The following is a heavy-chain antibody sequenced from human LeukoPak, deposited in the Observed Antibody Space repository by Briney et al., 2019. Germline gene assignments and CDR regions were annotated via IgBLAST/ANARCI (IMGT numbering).Heavy chain of an antibody. D-gene: IGHD1-26*01. CDR2: ISYSGST. CDR1: GGSISSSSYH. Sequence: NSSETLSLTCTVSGGSISSSSYHWGWLRQPPGKGLEWIGSISYSGSTYYNPSLKSRVSVSGDTSKNQFSLNLSSVTAADTAVYYCPRRGSYSNYFDYWGQGTLVTVSS. J-gene: IGHJ4*02. CDR3: PRRGSYSNYFDY. V-gene: IGHV4-39*01.